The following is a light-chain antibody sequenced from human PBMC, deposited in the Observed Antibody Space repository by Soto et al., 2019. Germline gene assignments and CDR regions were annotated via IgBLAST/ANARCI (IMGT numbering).Light chain of an antibody. Sequence: IRGTKCAFQLTPSPGYMVTITCRASQGINSWLAWYQQRPGTAPNLLIYAASTLPSGVPSRFSGSGSGTEFTLTISSLQPDDFATYYCQQYHIYSGTFGQGTKVDI. J-gene: IGKJ1*01. CDR3: QQYHIYSGT. V-gene: IGKV1-8*01. CDR1: QGINSW. CDR2: AAS.